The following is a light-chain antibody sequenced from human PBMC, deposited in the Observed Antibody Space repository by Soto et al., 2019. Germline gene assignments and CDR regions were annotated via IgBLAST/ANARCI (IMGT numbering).Light chain of an antibody. Sequence: DIEMTQAPSSLSASVGGTVTITCRARQSINTNLNWYQHKVGEAPKLLIYAASSWQSGVPARLRGSGSGTHFTLTISILQPEDFATYYCQQSYDNLTFGPGTKVDIK. CDR3: QQSYDNLT. CDR2: AAS. V-gene: IGKV1-39*01. CDR1: QSINTN. J-gene: IGKJ3*01.